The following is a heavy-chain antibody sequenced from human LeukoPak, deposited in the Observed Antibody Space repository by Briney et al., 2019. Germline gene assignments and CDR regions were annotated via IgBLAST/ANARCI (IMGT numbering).Heavy chain of an antibody. CDR3: ARHGYIQFWLY. CDR1: GASISRDTFF. Sequence: PSETLSLTCTVSGASISRDTFFRGWIRQSPDKGLEWIGSIDSSGTTHYNSSLKSRVIISVDTSKNQVSLNLTSVTLADTAVYYCARHGYIQFWLYWGQGTQVIVSS. J-gene: IGHJ4*02. CDR2: IDSSGTT. D-gene: IGHD5-18*01. V-gene: IGHV4-39*01.